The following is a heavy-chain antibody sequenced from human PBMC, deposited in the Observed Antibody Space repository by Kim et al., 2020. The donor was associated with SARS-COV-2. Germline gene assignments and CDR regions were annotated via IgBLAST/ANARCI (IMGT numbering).Heavy chain of an antibody. Sequence: YAGSVKSRMTINTDTSTNQFSLQLHSVTPEDTAVYYCARDSTGYGESFDYWGQGTLVTVTS. J-gene: IGHJ4*02. CDR3: ARDSTGYGESFDY. V-gene: IGHV6-1*01. D-gene: IGHD3-10*01.